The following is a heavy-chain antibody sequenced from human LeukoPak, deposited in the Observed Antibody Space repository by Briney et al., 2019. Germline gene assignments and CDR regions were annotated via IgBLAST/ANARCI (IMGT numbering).Heavy chain of an antibody. CDR3: ARHCSGGSCYYSNWFDP. D-gene: IGHD2-15*01. Sequence: KPSQTLSLTCTVSGGSISSGGYYWSWIRQHPGKGLEWIGYIYYSGSTYYNPSLKSRVTISVDTSKNQFSLKLSSVTAADTAVYYCARHCSGGSCYYSNWFDPWGQGTLVTVSS. CDR2: IYYSGST. J-gene: IGHJ5*02. CDR1: GGSISSGGYY. V-gene: IGHV4-31*03.